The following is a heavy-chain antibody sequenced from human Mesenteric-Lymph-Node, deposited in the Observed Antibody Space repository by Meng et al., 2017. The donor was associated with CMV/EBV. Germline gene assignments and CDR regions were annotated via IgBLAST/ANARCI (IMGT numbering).Heavy chain of an antibody. J-gene: IGHJ6*02. Sequence: GSLRLSCTVSGGSISSYYWSWIRQPPGKALEWIGYIYYTGSTNYNPSLKSRVTISVDTSKNQFSLKLSSVTAADTAVYYCARVGSTYYNYYYGMDVWGQGTTVTVSS. V-gene: IGHV4-59*01. CDR3: ARVGSTYYNYYYGMDV. CDR2: IYYTGST. D-gene: IGHD2-2*01. CDR1: GGSISSYY.